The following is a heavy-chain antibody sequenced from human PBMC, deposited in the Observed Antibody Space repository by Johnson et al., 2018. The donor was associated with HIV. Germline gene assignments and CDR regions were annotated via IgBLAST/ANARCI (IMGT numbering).Heavy chain of an antibody. CDR1: GFTFDDYG. J-gene: IGHJ3*02. V-gene: IGHV3-20*04. CDR3: ASGHLTGNYAFDI. CDR2: INWNGGSE. D-gene: IGHD3-9*01. Sequence: VQLVESGGGVVRPGGSLRLSCAASGFTFDDYGMSWVRQAPGKGLEWVSGINWNGGSEGYADSVKGRLTISRDNAKNSLYLKMNSLGAYDTALHYWASGHLTGNYAFDIGGQGTMCTGSS.